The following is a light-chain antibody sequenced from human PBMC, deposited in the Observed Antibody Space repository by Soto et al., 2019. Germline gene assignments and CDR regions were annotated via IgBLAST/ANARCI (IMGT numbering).Light chain of an antibody. CDR3: QQRKA. Sequence: DLPMTQSPSSLSASVGDRVTITCRASQSISSYLNWYQQKPGKAPKLLIYAASSLQSGVPSRFSGSGSGTDFTLTISSLQPEDFATYYCQQRKAFGPGTKVDIK. J-gene: IGKJ3*01. CDR1: QSISSY. V-gene: IGKV1-39*01. CDR2: AAS.